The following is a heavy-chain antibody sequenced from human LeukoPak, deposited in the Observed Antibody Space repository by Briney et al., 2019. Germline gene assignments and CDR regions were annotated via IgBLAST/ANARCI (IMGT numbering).Heavy chain of an antibody. J-gene: IGHJ2*01. CDR1: GGSISSGSYY. CDR2: IYTSGST. V-gene: IGHV4-61*02. D-gene: IGHD4-17*01. CDR3: ARAPPGAGDFYWYFDL. Sequence: PSQTLSLTCTVSGGSISSGSYYRSWIRQPAGKGLEWIGRIYTSGSTNYNPSLKSRVTISVDTSKNQFSLKLSSVTAADTAVYYCARAPPGAGDFYWYFDLWGRGTLVTVSS.